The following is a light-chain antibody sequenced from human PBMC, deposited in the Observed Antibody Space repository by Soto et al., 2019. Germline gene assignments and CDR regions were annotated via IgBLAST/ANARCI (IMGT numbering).Light chain of an antibody. CDR3: GTWDSSLSAVV. CDR2: END. CDR1: SSNIGNSY. V-gene: IGLV1-51*02. J-gene: IGLJ2*01. Sequence: QSVLTQPPSVSAASGQRVTISCSGSSSNIGNSYVSWYQQLPGTAPKLLIYENDKRPSGIPDRFSGSKSGTSATLGITGLQSGDEADYYCGTWDSSLSAVVFRAGTKLTVL.